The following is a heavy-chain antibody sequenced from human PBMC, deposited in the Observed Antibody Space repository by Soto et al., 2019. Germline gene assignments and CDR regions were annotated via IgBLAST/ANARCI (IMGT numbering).Heavy chain of an antibody. CDR2: IYWNDDK. Sequence: SGPTLVNPTPTLTLTCTFSGFSLSTSGVGVGWIRQPPGKALEWLALIYWNDDKRYSPSLKSRLTITKDTSKNQVVLTMTNMDPVAAATYYCANSRTAAGQVGCDYWGQGTLVTVSS. CDR1: GFSLSTSGVG. V-gene: IGHV2-5*01. J-gene: IGHJ4*02. D-gene: IGHD6-13*01. CDR3: ANSRTAAGQVGCDY.